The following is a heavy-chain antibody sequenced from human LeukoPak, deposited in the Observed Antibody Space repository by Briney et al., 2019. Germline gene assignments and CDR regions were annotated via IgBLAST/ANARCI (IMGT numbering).Heavy chain of an antibody. J-gene: IGHJ4*02. Sequence: GESLKISCKGSGYSFTSYWIGWVRQMPGKGLEWMGIIYPGDSDTSYSPSFQDQVTISADKSISTAYLQWSSLKASDTAMYYCARHDGDYDILTGPAGYWGQGTLVTVSS. CDR3: ARHDGDYDILTGPAGY. V-gene: IGHV5-51*01. CDR1: GYSFTSYW. CDR2: IYPGDSDT. D-gene: IGHD3-9*01.